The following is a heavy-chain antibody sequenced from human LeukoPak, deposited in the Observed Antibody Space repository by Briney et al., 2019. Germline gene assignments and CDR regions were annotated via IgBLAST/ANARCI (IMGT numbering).Heavy chain of an antibody. CDR2: IKQDGNEK. Sequence: GGSLRLSCEASELTFSNYWMSWVRQAPGKGLEGVANIKQDGNEKNYVDSVKGRFTISRDNAKNSLYLEMNSLRAEDTAVYYCASGSHMDVWGKGTTVTISS. V-gene: IGHV3-7*01. CDR3: ASGSHMDV. CDR1: ELTFSNYW. J-gene: IGHJ6*03.